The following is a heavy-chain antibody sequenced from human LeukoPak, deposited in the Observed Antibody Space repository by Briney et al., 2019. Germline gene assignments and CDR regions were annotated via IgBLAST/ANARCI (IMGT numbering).Heavy chain of an antibody. CDR2: VYYSGST. Sequence: SETLSLTCTVSGGSFEHYYWGWIRQPPGKGLEWIGYVYYSGSTDYSPSLESRLTISADTSKNQFSLKLRSVSAADTAVYYCASHRRSHGSEYWGQGILVTVSS. CDR1: GGSFEHYY. V-gene: IGHV4-59*01. D-gene: IGHD3-10*01. CDR3: ASHRRSHGSEY. J-gene: IGHJ4*02.